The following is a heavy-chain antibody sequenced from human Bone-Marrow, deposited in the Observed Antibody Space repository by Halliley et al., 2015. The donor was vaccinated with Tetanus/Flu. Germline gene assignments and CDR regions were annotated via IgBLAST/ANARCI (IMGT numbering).Heavy chain of an antibody. CDR3: ARAHDPLAPIVATIEY. V-gene: IGHV3-23*01. Sequence: SLRLSCAASGFTFTTFAMGWVRQAPGKGLEWVSSISGSGGNERYADSVKGRFAISRDNSKNTLYLRMDSLRAEDTAVYYCARAHDPLAPIVATIEYWGRGTPVTVSS. J-gene: IGHJ4*02. D-gene: IGHD5-12*01. CDR2: ISGSGGNE. CDR1: GFTFTTFA.